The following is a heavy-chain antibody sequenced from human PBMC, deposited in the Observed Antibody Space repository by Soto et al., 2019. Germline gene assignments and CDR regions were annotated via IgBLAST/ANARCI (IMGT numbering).Heavy chain of an antibody. CDR3: ARWSTVGRIVATEPHYGMDV. Sequence: SETLSLTCAVSGGSISSSNWWSWVRQPPGKGLEWIGEIYHSGSTNYNPSLKSRVTISVDKSKNQFSLKLSSVTAADTAVYYCARWSTVGRIVATEPHYGMDVWGQGTTVTVSS. J-gene: IGHJ6*02. D-gene: IGHD5-12*01. CDR2: IYHSGST. V-gene: IGHV4-4*02. CDR1: GGSISSSNW.